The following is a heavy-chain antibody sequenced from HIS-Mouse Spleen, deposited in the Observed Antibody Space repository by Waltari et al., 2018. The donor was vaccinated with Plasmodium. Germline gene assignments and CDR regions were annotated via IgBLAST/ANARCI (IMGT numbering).Heavy chain of an antibody. J-gene: IGHJ1*01. V-gene: IGHV1-2*02. Sequence: QVQLVQSGAEVKKPGASVTVACKASGYTFTGSYMHCVRQAPGPGLEWMGWINPNSGGTNYAQKFQGRVTMTRDTSISTAYMELSRLRSDDTAVYYCARVLGYKAAAGTFVEYFQHWGQGTLVTVSS. CDR2: INPNSGGT. D-gene: IGHD6-13*01. CDR3: ARVLGYKAAAGTFVEYFQH. CDR1: GYTFTGSY.